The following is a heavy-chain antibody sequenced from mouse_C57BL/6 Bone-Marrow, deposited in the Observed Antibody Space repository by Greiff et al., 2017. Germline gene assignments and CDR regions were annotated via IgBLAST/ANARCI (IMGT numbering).Heavy chain of an antibody. J-gene: IGHJ3*01. CDR3: TRIAY. V-gene: IGHV14-4*01. CDR2: IDPENGDT. CDR1: GFNIKDDY. Sequence: EVQLQQSGAELVRPGASVKLSCTASGFNIKDDYMHWVKQRPEQGLEWIGWIDPENGDTEYAAKFQGKATITVNKSSNTAYLQLSSLTSEDTAVYYCTRIAYWGQGTLVTVSA.